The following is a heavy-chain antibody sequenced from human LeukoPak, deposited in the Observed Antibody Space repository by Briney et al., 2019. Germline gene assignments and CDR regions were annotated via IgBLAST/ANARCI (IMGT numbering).Heavy chain of an antibody. V-gene: IGHV7-4-1*02. CDR2: INTNTGKS. D-gene: IGHD7-27*01. CDR1: GYTFTSYG. CDR3: ARERGDRDTFDI. J-gene: IGHJ3*02. Sequence: ASVKVSCKASGYTFTSYGISWVRQAPGQGLEWVGWINTNTGKSTYAQGFTGRLVFSLDTSVSTAYLQISSLKAEDTAVYYCARERGDRDTFDIWGQGTMVTVSS.